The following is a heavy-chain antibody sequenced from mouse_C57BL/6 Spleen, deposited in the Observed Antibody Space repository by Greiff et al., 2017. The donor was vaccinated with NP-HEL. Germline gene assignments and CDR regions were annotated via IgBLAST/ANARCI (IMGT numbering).Heavy chain of an antibody. CDR3: ARGSNYDCFDC. CDR1: GYTFPSYG. V-gene: IGHV1-81*01. D-gene: IGHD2-5*01. CDR2: IYPRSGNT. J-gene: IGHJ2*01. Sequence: QVQLQHSGAELARPGASVKLSCKASGYTFPSYGISWVKQRTGQGLEWIGEIYPRSGNTYYNEKFKGKATLTEDKPSSTAYMELRSLTSEESAVYFSARGSNYDCFDCQGKGTTVTVSS.